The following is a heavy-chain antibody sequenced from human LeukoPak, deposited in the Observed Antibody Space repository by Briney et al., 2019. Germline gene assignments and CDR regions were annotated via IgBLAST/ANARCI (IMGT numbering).Heavy chain of an antibody. CDR1: GFSFSGSS. CDR3: ARADSTGAFDI. CDR2: ISSSRRYI. V-gene: IGHV3-21*06. D-gene: IGHD3-22*01. Sequence: GGSLRLSCSASGFSFSGSSMNWVRQAPGKGLEWVSSISSSRRYIYYAESLKGRFTISRDNAKNSVYLQMNSLRAEDTAVYYCARADSTGAFDIWGQGTMVTVSS. J-gene: IGHJ3*02.